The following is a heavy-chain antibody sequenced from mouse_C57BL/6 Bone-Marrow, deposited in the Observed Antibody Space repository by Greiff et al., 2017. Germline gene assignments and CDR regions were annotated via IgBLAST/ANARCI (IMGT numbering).Heavy chain of an antibody. CDR1: GFNIKDDY. V-gene: IGHV14-4*01. CDR2: IDPENGDT. CDR3: TTGNLDY. Sequence: EVQLQQSGAELVRPGASVKLSCTASGFNIKDDYMHWVKQRPEQGLEWIGWIDPENGDTEYASKFQGKATITADTSSNTAYLQLSSLTSEDTAVYYCTTGNLDYWGQGTTLTVSS. J-gene: IGHJ2*01.